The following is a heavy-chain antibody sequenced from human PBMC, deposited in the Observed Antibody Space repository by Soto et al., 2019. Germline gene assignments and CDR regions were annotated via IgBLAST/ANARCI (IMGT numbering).Heavy chain of an antibody. CDR3: ARVAPGAEAWFGP. CDR1: GYTLSNYG. D-gene: IGHD2-2*01. V-gene: IGHV1-18*01. J-gene: IGHJ5*02. CDR2: ISLYSDGT. Sequence: GXSVKVSCKTSGYTLSNYGITWVRQAPGQPLEWLGWISLYSDGTNYAQKFQGRVSMTTDTSTTTAYMELRSLRSDDTAVYYCARVAPGAEAWFGPWGQGTLVTFSS.